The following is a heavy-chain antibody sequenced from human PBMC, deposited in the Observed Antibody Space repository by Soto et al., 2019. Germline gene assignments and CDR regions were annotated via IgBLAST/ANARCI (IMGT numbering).Heavy chain of an antibody. CDR1: GYTFTSYG. Sequence: ASVKVSCKASGYTFTSYGISWVRQAPGQGLEWMGWISAYNGNTNYAQKFQGRVTITADKSTSTAYMELSSLRSEDTAVYYCARSPYSSGYYLSRYWGQGTLVTVSS. V-gene: IGHV1-18*04. D-gene: IGHD3-22*01. CDR2: ISAYNGNT. CDR3: ARSPYSSGYYLSRY. J-gene: IGHJ4*02.